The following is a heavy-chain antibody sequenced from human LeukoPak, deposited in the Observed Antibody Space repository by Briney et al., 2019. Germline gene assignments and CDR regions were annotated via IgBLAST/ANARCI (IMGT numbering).Heavy chain of an antibody. V-gene: IGHV3-21*01. J-gene: IGHJ5*02. CDR1: GFTFSSYS. CDR3: ARERYGDHSNWFDP. D-gene: IGHD4-17*01. Sequence: GGSLRLSCAASGFTFSSYSMNWVRQAPGKGLEWVSSISRSSSYIYYADSVKGRFTISRDNAKNSLYLQMNSLRAEDTAVYYCARERYGDHSNWFDPWGQGTLVTVS. CDR2: ISRSSSYI.